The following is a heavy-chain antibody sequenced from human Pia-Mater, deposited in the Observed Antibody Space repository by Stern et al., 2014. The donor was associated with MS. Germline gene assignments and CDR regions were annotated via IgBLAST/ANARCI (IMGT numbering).Heavy chain of an antibody. V-gene: IGHV3-21*01. J-gene: IGHJ4*02. CDR3: ARRAGGLIAAGSLGY. D-gene: IGHD6-25*01. CDR2: ISTESSYI. CDR1: GFPFDTYT. Sequence: VQLVESGGRLVKPGESLTLSCAASGFPFDTYTMHWVRQSPGRGLEWISSISTESSYINYADSVKGRFPISRDNANNSLYLQMNSLRPEDTAVYYCARRAGGLIAAGSLGYWGQGILVTVSS.